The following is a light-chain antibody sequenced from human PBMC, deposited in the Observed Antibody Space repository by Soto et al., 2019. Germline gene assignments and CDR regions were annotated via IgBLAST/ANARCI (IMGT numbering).Light chain of an antibody. CDR2: GAS. CDR3: QQYGSSPGT. V-gene: IGKV3-15*01. J-gene: IGKJ2*02. CDR1: QSVGGD. Sequence: IVMTQSPATLSVSPGERATLSCRASQSVGGDLAWYQRKPGQAPRLLIYGASSRAPGIPARFSGSGSGTEFTLTISSLQSEDFAVYYCQQYGSSPGTFGQGTKLEIK.